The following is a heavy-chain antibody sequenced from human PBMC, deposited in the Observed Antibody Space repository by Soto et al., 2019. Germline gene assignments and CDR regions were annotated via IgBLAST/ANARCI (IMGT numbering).Heavy chain of an antibody. Sequence: ASVKVSCKASGGTFSSYAISWVRQAPGQGLERMGGIIPIFGTANYAQKFQGRVTITADESTSTAYMELSSLRSEDTAVYYCARDRRIVVVPAAIQHYYYYGMDVWGQGTTVTVSS. V-gene: IGHV1-69*13. CDR2: IIPIFGTA. CDR3: ARDRRIVVVPAAIQHYYYYGMDV. D-gene: IGHD2-2*02. CDR1: GGTFSSYA. J-gene: IGHJ6*02.